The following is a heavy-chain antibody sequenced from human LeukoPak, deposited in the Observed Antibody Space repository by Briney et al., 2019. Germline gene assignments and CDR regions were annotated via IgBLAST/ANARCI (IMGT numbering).Heavy chain of an antibody. CDR1: GYSISSGYY. CDR2: IYHSGST. CDR3: AREEVSRGWFGELQGPLDY. Sequence: SETLSLTCTVSGYSISSGYYWGWIRQPPGKGLEWIGSIYHSGSTYYNPSLKSRVTISVDTSKNQFSLKLSSVTAADTAVYYCAREEVSRGWFGELQGPLDYWGQGTLVTVSS. V-gene: IGHV4-38-2*02. D-gene: IGHD3-10*01. J-gene: IGHJ4*02.